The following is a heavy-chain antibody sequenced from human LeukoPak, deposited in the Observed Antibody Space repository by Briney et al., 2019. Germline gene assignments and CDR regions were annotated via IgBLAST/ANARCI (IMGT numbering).Heavy chain of an antibody. CDR3: AKDLTRVWLFLAEYFQH. CDR1: GFTFSSYS. Sequence: GGSLRLSCAASGFTFSSYSMNWVRQAPGKGLEWVSSISSSSSYIYYADSVKGRFTISRDNAKNSLYLQMNSLRAEDTAVYYCAKDLTRVWLFLAEYFQHWGQGTLVTVSS. D-gene: IGHD3-22*01. CDR2: ISSSSSYI. J-gene: IGHJ1*01. V-gene: IGHV3-21*04.